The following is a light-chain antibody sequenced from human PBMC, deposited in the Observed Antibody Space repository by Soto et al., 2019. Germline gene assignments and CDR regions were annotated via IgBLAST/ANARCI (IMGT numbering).Light chain of an antibody. CDR3: QQRSNWPLS. CDR2: DAS. V-gene: IGKV3-11*01. Sequence: EIVLTQSPVTLSLSPGERATLSCRASQSVSSSLAWYQQKPCQAPRLLIYDASNRATGIPARFSGSGSETDFNLTVSSLEPEDFAVYYCQQRSNWPLSFGGGTKVEIK. J-gene: IGKJ4*01. CDR1: QSVSSS.